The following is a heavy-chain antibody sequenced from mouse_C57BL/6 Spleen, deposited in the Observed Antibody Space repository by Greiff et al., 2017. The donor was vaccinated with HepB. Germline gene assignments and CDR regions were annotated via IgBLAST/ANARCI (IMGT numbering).Heavy chain of an antibody. CDR1: GYTFTSYW. D-gene: IGHD1-1*01. Sequence: QVQLQQPGAELVKPGASVKVSCKASGYTFTSYWMHWVKQRPGQGLEWIGRIHPSDSDTNYNQKFKGKATLTVDKSSSTAYMQLSSLTSEDSAVDYCANPCTTVVEDWYFDVWGTGTTVTVSS. CDR2: IHPSDSDT. CDR3: ANPCTTVVEDWYFDV. V-gene: IGHV1-74*01. J-gene: IGHJ1*03.